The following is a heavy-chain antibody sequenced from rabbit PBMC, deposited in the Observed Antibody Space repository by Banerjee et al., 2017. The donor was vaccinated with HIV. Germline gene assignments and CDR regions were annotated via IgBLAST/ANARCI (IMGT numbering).Heavy chain of an antibody. CDR2: IDAGYRAKT. D-gene: IGHD4-1*01. CDR1: GFSFSSSYW. J-gene: IGHJ4*01. Sequence: QEQLEESGGDLVKPEGSLTLTCTASGFSFSSSYWICWVRQAPGKGLEWIACIDAGYRAKTYYASWAKGRFTVSKTSSTTVTLQMTSLTAADTATYFCARDLAGVTGWNFNLWGPGTLVTVS. CDR3: ARDLAGVTGWNFNL. V-gene: IGHV1S45*01.